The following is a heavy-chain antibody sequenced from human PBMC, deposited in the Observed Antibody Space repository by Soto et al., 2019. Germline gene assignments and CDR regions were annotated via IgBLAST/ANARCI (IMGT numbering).Heavy chain of an antibody. D-gene: IGHD6-19*01. Sequence: GGSLRLSCAASGLTFSDYAMGWVRQAKGKGLEWVSAISASGGTTYYADSVRGRFTISRDNSKNTLYLQMNSLRAEDTVVYYCAKDRKSGSGWYWDYWGQGTLVTVSS. CDR2: ISASGGTT. CDR3: AKDRKSGSGWYWDY. CDR1: GLTFSDYA. J-gene: IGHJ4*02. V-gene: IGHV3-23*01.